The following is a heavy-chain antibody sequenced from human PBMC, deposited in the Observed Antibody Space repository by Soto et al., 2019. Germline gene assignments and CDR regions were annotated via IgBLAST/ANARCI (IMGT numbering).Heavy chain of an antibody. CDR1: KFSFSGYW. V-gene: IGHV3-74*01. J-gene: IGHJ5*02. CDR3: ARVASGSYDWFDP. Sequence: EVQLVESGGGLVQPGGSLRLSCAASKFSFSGYWLHWVRQAPGKGLMWVSRVNPDGSTTTYADSVKGRFTIPRDNARDTVFLQMNSLRAEDTAVYYCARVASGSYDWFDPWGQGTLVTVSS. D-gene: IGHD1-26*01. CDR2: VNPDGSTT.